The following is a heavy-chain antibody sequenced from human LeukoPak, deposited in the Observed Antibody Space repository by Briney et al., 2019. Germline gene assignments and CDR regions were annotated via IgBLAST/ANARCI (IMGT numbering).Heavy chain of an antibody. Sequence: PGGSLRLSCAASGFTFSGYSMNWVRQAPGKGLEWVSYISSSSGTIYYADSVKGRFTISRDNAKNSLYLQMNSLRAEDTAVYYCARGGKGYWGQGTLVTVSS. J-gene: IGHJ4*02. CDR2: ISSSSGTI. CDR1: GFTFSGYS. CDR3: ARGGKGY. V-gene: IGHV3-48*01.